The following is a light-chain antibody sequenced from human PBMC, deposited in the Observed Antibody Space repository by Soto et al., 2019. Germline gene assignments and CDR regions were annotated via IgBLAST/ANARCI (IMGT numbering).Light chain of an antibody. V-gene: IGLV2-14*03. CDR3: SSYTSSSPVV. J-gene: IGLJ2*01. CDR1: SSDVGGYNY. CDR2: DVS. Sequence: QSALTQPASVSGSPGQSITISCTGSSSDVGGYNYVSWYQQHPGEAPKLVIYDVSNRPSGVSNRFSGSKSGNTASLTISGLQAEDEADYYCSSYTSSSPVVFGGGTQLTVL.